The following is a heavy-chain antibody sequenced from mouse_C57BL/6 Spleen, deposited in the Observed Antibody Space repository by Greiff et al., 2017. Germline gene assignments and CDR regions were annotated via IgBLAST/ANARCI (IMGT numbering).Heavy chain of an antibody. CDR3: ARGKIYYDYASSFGY. CDR1: GYAFSSSW. Sequence: QVQLQQSGPELVKPGASVKISCKASGYAFSSSWMNWVKQRPGKCFEWIGRIYPGDGDNNYNGKFKGKATLTADKASSTAYMQLSSLTSEDSAVYCCARGKIYYDYASSFGYWGQGTTLTVSS. D-gene: IGHD2-4*01. J-gene: IGHJ2*01. CDR2: IYPGDGDN. V-gene: IGHV1-82*01.